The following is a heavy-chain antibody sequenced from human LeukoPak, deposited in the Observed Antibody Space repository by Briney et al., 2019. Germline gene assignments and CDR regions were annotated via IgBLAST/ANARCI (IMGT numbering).Heavy chain of an antibody. J-gene: IGHJ5*02. CDR2: INGSNGNT. V-gene: IGHV1-18*01. CDR3: ARDNSVGDSAWWFDP. D-gene: IGHD5-12*01. CDR1: GYTFTSYG. Sequence: ASVKVSCKASGYTFTSYGISWVRQAPGQGLEWMGWINGSNGNTNYAQKLQGRVTMTTDTSTSTAYMELRSLRSDDTAVYYCARDNSVGDSAWWFDPWGQGTLVTVSS.